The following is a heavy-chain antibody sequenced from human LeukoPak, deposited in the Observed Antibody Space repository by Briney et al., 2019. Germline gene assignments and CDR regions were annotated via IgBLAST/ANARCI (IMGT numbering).Heavy chain of an antibody. J-gene: IGHJ6*03. CDR1: GYTFTNFD. D-gene: IGHD6-19*01. CDR2: MNPNSGNT. V-gene: IGHV1-8*01. CDR3: ARGRQWRGDSYYIDV. Sequence: GASVKVSCKASGYTFTNFDINWVRQATGQGLEWMGWMNPNSGNTGYAQKFQGRVTMTMNTSITTAYMELSSLISEDTAVYYCARGRQWRGDSYYIDVWGRGTTVTVSS.